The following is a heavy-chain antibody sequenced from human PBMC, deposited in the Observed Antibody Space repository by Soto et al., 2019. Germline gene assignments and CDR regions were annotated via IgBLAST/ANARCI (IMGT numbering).Heavy chain of an antibody. CDR1: GYTFIRYG. Sequence: QVQLVQSAAEVKKPGASVKVSCKASGYTFIRYGITWVRQAPGQGLEWMGWISAYNDYTIYAQKLQGRVTMTTDTSTRKVDMELRSLKADDTDVYYCARGGYYDNAWGKLSHYGLDVWGQGTSVTVSS. J-gene: IGHJ6*02. V-gene: IGHV1-18*01. D-gene: IGHD3-16*01. CDR2: ISAYNDYT. CDR3: ARGGYYDNAWGKLSHYGLDV.